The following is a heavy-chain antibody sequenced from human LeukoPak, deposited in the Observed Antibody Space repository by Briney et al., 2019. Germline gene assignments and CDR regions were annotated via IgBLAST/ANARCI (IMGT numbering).Heavy chain of an antibody. D-gene: IGHD3-10*01. CDR2: IWYDGSNK. CDR1: GFTFSSYG. CDR3: ARDHRPKGYYAGGA. Sequence: PGRSLRLSCAASGFTFSSYGMHWVRQAPGKGLEWVAVIWYDGSNKYYADSVEGRFTISRDNSKNTLYLQMNSLRAEDTAVYYCARDHRPKGYYAGGAWGQGTLVTVSS. V-gene: IGHV3-33*01. J-gene: IGHJ5*02.